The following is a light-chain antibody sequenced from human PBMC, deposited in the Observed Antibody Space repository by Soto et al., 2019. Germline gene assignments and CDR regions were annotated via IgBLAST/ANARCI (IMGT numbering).Light chain of an antibody. V-gene: IGLV1-40*01. Sequence: QSVLTQPPSVSGAPGQRVTISCSGSSSNIGAGYDVHWYQQLPGTAPKLLIYDNNNRPSGVPDRFSGSKSGTSASLAITGLQAEDEANHYCQSYDSSPRVVFGGGTKLTVL. J-gene: IGLJ2*01. CDR3: QSYDSSPRVV. CDR1: SSNIGAGYD. CDR2: DNN.